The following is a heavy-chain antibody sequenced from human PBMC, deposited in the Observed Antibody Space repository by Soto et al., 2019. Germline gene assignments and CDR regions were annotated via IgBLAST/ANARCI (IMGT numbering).Heavy chain of an antibody. J-gene: IGHJ4*02. D-gene: IGHD6-19*01. Sequence: GGSLRLSCAASGFTFSSYSMNWVRQAPGKGLGWVSSISRSSSYIYYADSMKGRFTISRDNAKNSLYLQMSNLRAEDTAVYYCARDGYSSGWSPFDSWGQGTLVTVSS. CDR2: ISRSSSYI. V-gene: IGHV3-21*01. CDR3: ARDGYSSGWSPFDS. CDR1: GFTFSSYS.